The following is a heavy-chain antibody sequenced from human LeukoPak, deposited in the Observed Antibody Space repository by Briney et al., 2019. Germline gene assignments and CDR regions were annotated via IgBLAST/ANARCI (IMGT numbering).Heavy chain of an antibody. V-gene: IGHV3-73*01. D-gene: IGHD3-3*01. CDR1: GFTFSGSA. J-gene: IGHJ4*02. CDR3: ARPTDSGYYMN. Sequence: GGSRKLSCEASGFTFSGSAMHWVRQASGKGLEWVGRIRSKANSYATAYGAPVKGRFTISRDDSKNTAYLQMNSLKTEDTAIYYCARPTDSGYYMNWGQGTLVTVSS. CDR2: IRSKANSYAT.